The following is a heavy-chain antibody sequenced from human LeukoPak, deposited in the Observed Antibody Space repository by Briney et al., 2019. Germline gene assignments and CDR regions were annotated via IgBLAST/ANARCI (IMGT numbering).Heavy chain of an antibody. D-gene: IGHD1-26*01. CDR2: IYSGGST. CDR1: GFTFSNNY. CDR3: ARDLGSYYDY. J-gene: IGHJ4*02. Sequence: PGGSLRLSCAASGFTFSNNYMSWVRQAPGKGLEWVSIIYSGGSTYYVDSVKGRFTISRDNSKNMLYLQMNSLRAEDTAVYYCARDLGSYYDYWGQGTLVTVSS. V-gene: IGHV3-53*01.